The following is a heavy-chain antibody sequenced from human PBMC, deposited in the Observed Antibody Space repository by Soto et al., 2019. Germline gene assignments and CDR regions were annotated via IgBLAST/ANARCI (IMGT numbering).Heavy chain of an antibody. CDR3: ARDRDDILTGYYRGGRDQNNWFDP. CDR1: GFTFSSYG. Sequence: QVQLVESGGGVVQPGRSLRLSCAASGFTFSSYGMHWVRQAPGKGLEWVAVIWYDGSNKYYADSVKGRFTISRDNSKNTLYLQMNSLRAEDTAVYYCARDRDDILTGYYRGGRDQNNWFDPWGQGTLVTVSS. D-gene: IGHD3-9*01. V-gene: IGHV3-33*01. J-gene: IGHJ5*02. CDR2: IWYDGSNK.